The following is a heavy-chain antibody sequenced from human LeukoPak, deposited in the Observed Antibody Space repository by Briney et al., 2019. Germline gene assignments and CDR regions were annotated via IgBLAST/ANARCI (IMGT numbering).Heavy chain of an antibody. Sequence: GGSLRLSCAASGFTFSGYWMNWVRQAPGKGLEWVANINQDGTKRNYLDSVRGRFTISRDNAENSVYLQMNRLRAEDTAVYYCARDGDYDYIWGSYRFEDWGQGILVTVSS. CDR1: GFTFSGYW. CDR3: ARDGDYDYIWGSYRFED. D-gene: IGHD3-16*02. J-gene: IGHJ4*02. V-gene: IGHV3-7*03. CDR2: INQDGTKR.